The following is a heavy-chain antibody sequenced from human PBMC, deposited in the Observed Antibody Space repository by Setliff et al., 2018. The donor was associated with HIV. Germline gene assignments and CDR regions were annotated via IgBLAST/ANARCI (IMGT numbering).Heavy chain of an antibody. CDR3: ARVKELERLDAFDI. CDR1: GYTFTIYG. D-gene: IGHD1-1*01. CDR2: ISGHSDSR. Sequence: ASVKVSCKASGYTFTIYGITWVRQAPGQGLEWMGWISGHSDSRKYGQKFDGRVTLTMDTSTSTAYMELMKLTPDGTAVYYCARVKELERLDAFDIWGQGTMVTVSS. V-gene: IGHV1-18*01. J-gene: IGHJ3*02.